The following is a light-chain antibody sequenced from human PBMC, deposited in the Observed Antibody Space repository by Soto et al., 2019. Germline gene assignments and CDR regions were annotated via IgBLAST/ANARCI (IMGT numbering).Light chain of an antibody. CDR3: QHYHTSPYT. J-gene: IGKJ2*01. Sequence: EIVLTQSPGTLSLSPGERVTLSCRASQSVTSRHLAWYQQKPGQAPRLLIFAASGRPPTIPSRFSGSGSGTDFPLTSSILEDEDFAVYFCQHYHTSPYTFGQGTRLEIK. CDR1: QSVTSRH. CDR2: AAS. V-gene: IGKV3-20*01.